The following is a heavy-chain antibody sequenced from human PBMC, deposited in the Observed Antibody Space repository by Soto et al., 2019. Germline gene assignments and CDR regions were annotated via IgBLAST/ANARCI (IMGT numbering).Heavy chain of an antibody. D-gene: IGHD2-15*01. J-gene: IGHJ4*02. CDR2: IDYSGNT. CDR3: ARVGMRSSSDVDDY. V-gene: IGHV4-31*01. CDR1: GGSISSGCYY. Sequence: QVQLQESGPGLVKPSQTLSLTCTVSGGSISSGCYYWSWIRQHPGQGLEWIGYIDYSGNTYYNPCLMSLATISVDTSKHQLSLKLSAAAAADTYWYYGARVGMRSSSDVDDYWGQGTLVTVSS.